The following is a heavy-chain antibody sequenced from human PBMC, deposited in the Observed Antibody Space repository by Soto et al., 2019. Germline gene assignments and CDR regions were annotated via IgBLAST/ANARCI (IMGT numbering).Heavy chain of an antibody. V-gene: IGHV4-39*01. Sequence: PETLCFACTFSVDSIIISDFDWGWVRQPPGKGLEWIGSIFYLGSSYYNPSLKSRVTMSVDTSKNQFSLRLRSVTAADTALYFCARHSLALRKNNWFDPWGQGIMVTVSS. CDR1: VDSIIISDFD. D-gene: IGHD3-3*02. CDR3: ARHSLALRKNNWFDP. J-gene: IGHJ5*02. CDR2: IFYLGSS.